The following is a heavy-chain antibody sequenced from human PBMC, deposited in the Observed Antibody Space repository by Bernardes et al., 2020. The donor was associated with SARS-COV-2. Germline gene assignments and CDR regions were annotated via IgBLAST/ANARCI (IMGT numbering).Heavy chain of an antibody. CDR3: ASDGYCTNGVCYDDYVY. CDR2: ISYDGSNK. V-gene: IGHV3-30-3*01. Sequence: GGSLRLSCAASGFTFSSYAMHWVRQAPGKGLEWVAVISYDGSNKYYADSVKGRFTISRDNSKNTLYLQMNSLRAEDTAVYYCASDGYCTNGVCYDDYVYWGQGTLVTVSS. J-gene: IGHJ4*02. CDR1: GFTFSSYA. D-gene: IGHD2-8*01.